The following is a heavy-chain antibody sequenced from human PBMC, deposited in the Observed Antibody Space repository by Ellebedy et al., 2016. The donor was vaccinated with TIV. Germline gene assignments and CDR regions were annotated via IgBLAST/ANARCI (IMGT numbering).Heavy chain of an antibody. D-gene: IGHD5-12*01. Sequence: MPSETLSLTCTVSGGSISSSSYYWGWIRLPPGKGLEWIGNIYYSGSTHYNTSLQSRVTISVDTSKNQFSLWLNSVTAADTAVYYCARFVRATKAFDIWGQGTMVTVSS. V-gene: IGHV4-39*07. CDR3: ARFVRATKAFDI. CDR1: GGSISSSSYY. J-gene: IGHJ3*02. CDR2: IYYSGST.